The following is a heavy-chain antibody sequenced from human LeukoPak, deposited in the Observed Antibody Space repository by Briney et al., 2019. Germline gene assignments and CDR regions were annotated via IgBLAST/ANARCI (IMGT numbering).Heavy chain of an antibody. J-gene: IGHJ4*02. CDR2: IWYDGSHT. D-gene: IGHD2-15*01. Sequence: AGGSLRLSCAASGFMFGSFGMNWVRQVPGKAPEWVAVIWYDGSHTYYSHSARGRFTISRDNSRHMVYLEMNNLRADDSALYYCARDLGGCSGGFCSYYFDSWGQGALVTVSS. CDR3: ARDLGGCSGGFCSYYFDS. V-gene: IGHV3-30*12. CDR1: GFMFGSFG.